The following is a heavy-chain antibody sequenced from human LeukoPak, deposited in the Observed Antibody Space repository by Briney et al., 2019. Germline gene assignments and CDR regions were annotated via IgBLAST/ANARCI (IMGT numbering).Heavy chain of an antibody. CDR3: ARVVTMMVVVTHDAFDI. D-gene: IGHD3-22*01. CDR2: ISSYNGNT. Sequence: ASVKVSCKASGYTFTNYGISWVRQAPGQGLEWMGWISSYNGNTNYAQQLQGRVIMTTDTSTSTAYMELRSLRSDDTAVYYCARVVTMMVVVTHDAFDIWGQGTMVTVSS. CDR1: GYTFTNYG. J-gene: IGHJ3*02. V-gene: IGHV1-18*01.